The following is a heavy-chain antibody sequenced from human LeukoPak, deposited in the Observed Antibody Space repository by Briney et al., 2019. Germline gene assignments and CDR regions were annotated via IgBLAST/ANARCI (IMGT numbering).Heavy chain of an antibody. CDR2: SGSGGST. CDR3: AKAGCGDGSCYYAEYFQH. Sequence: GGSLRLSCAASGFTFSSYAMSWVRQAPGKGLEWVSGSGSGGSTHYADSVKGRFTISRDNSKNTLYLQMNSLRAEDTAVYYCAKAGCGDGSCYYAEYFQHWGQGTLVTVSS. V-gene: IGHV3-23*01. D-gene: IGHD2-15*01. CDR1: GFTFSSYA. J-gene: IGHJ1*01.